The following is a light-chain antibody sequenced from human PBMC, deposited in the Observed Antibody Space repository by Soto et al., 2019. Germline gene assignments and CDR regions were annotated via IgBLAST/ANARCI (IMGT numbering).Light chain of an antibody. J-gene: IGKJ4*01. CDR1: QSIHTS. CDR2: DST. V-gene: IGKV3-20*01. Sequence: VLTQSPATLSLSPGERATLSCRASQSIHTSLAGYQQKSGKPPRLVIYDSTLRANGVPDRFGGSGSGTDFTLTISRLEPEDFAVYYCQYYGSSVTFAGGTKVDIK. CDR3: QYYGSSVT.